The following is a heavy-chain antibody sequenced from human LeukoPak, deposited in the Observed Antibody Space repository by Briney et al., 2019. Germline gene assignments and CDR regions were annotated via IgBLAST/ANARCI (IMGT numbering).Heavy chain of an antibody. J-gene: IGHJ4*02. CDR3: AKDHSSSWTRMGPPDY. D-gene: IGHD6-13*01. Sequence: GGSLRLSCAASGFTSSSYGMHWVRQAPGKGXXXXXXXXXXGSXXXXXXXXXXXXXXXXXXXXXXVYLQMNSLRAEDTAVYYCAKDHSSSWTRMGPPDYWGQGTLVTVSS. CDR1: GFTSSSYG. V-gene: IGHV3-30*02. CDR2: XXXXGSXX.